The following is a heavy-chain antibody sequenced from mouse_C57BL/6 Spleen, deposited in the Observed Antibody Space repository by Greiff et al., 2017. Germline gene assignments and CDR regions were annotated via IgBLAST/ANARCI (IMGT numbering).Heavy chain of an antibody. D-gene: IGHD2-2*01. CDR1: GYTFTSYW. V-gene: IGHV1-50*01. CDR3: ARNGYYYAMDY. CDR2: IDPSDSYT. Sequence: QVHVKQPGAELVKPGASVKLSCKASGYTFTSYWMQWVKQRPGQGLEWIGEIDPSDSYTNYNQKFKGKDTLTVDTSSSTAYMQLSSLTSEDSAVYYCARNGYYYAMDYWGQGTSVTVSS. J-gene: IGHJ4*01.